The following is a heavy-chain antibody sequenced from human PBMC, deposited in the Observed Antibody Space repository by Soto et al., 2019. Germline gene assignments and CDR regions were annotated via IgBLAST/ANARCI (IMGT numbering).Heavy chain of an antibody. D-gene: IGHD6-13*01. CDR2: INHSGST. Sequence: PSETLSLTCAVYGGSFSGYYRSWIRQPPGKGLEWIGEINHSGSTNYSPSLKSRVTISIDTSKNQFSLELSSVTAADTAVYYCAIAAPGNPFDPWGQGTLVTVSS. CDR1: GGSFSGYY. CDR3: AIAAPGNPFDP. J-gene: IGHJ5*02. V-gene: IGHV4-34*01.